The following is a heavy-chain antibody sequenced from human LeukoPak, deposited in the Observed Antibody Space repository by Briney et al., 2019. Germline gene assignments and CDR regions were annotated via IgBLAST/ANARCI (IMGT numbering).Heavy chain of an antibody. CDR3: ARGSDYDSSGYYYEYFDY. CDR2: INHSGST. J-gene: IGHJ4*02. Sequence: SETLSLTCAVYGGSFSGYYWSWLRQPPGKGLEWIGEINHSGSTNYNPSLKSRVTISVDTSKNQFSLKLSSVTAADTAVYYCARGSDYDSSGYYYEYFDYWGQGTLVTASS. CDR1: GGSFSGYY. D-gene: IGHD3-22*01. V-gene: IGHV4-34*01.